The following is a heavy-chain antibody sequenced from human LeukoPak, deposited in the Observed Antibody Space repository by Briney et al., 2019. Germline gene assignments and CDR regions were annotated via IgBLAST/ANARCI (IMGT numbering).Heavy chain of an antibody. Sequence: GGSLRLSCAASGLTFSDYYMSWIRQAPGKGLEWVSSISSISSYIYYADSVKGRFTISRDNAKNSLYLQMNSLRAEDTAVYYCARDKSSLYDAFDIWGQGTMVTVSS. V-gene: IGHV3-11*06. CDR3: ARDKSSLYDAFDI. J-gene: IGHJ3*02. CDR2: ISSISSYI. D-gene: IGHD2-2*01. CDR1: GLTFSDYY.